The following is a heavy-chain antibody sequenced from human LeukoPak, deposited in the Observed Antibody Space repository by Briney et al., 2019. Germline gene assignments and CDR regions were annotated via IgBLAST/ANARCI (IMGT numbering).Heavy chain of an antibody. Sequence: GASVKVSCKSSGYTFTGYCMYWVRHAHAPGLGRVGWINPNSGGTNYAQKFQGRVTMTRDTSISTAYMELSRLRSDDTAVYYCASDYGGNSGYYYYCMDVWGQATTVTVSS. CDR1: GYTFTGYC. CDR3: ASDYGGNSGYYYYCMDV. CDR2: INPNSGGT. J-gene: IGHJ6*02. V-gene: IGHV1-2*02. D-gene: IGHD4-23*01.